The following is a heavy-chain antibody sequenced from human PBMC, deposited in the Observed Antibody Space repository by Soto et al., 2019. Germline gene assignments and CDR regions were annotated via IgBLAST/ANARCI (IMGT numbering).Heavy chain of an antibody. CDR1: GDSVSTNSAT. J-gene: IGHJ5*01. V-gene: IGHV6-1*01. Sequence: QVQLQQSGPGLVKPSQTLSLTCAISGDSVSTNSATWDWIRQSPSRGLEWLGRTYYRSKWAYDYAASVKGRININPDTSNNQVSLHLDSVTPDDTAVYYCARLIGNSWLDSWGQGTLVTVSS. CDR3: ARLIGNSWLDS. CDR2: TYYRSKWAY. D-gene: IGHD2-8*01.